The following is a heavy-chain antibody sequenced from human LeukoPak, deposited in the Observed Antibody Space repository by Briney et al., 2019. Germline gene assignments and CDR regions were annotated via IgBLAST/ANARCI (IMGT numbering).Heavy chain of an antibody. CDR3: ARTYGSGSYQASYYYYMDV. V-gene: IGHV1-8*03. D-gene: IGHD3-10*01. CDR1: GGTFSSYD. J-gene: IGHJ6*03. CDR2: MNPNSGNT. Sequence: ASVKVSCKASGGTFSSYDINWVRQATGQGLEWMGWMNPNSGNTGYAQKFQGRVTITRNTSISTAYMELSSLRSEDTAVYYCARTYGSGSYQASYYYYMDVWGKGTTVTVSS.